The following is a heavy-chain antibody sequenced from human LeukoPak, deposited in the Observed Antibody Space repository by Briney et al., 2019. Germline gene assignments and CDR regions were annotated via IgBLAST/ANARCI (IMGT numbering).Heavy chain of an antibody. CDR1: GGTFSSYA. D-gene: IGHD5-18*01. CDR2: IIPIFGTA. CDR3: ASSRGYSYGYNY. Sequence: SVKVSCKASGGTFSSYAISWVRQAPGQGLEWMGGIIPIFGTANYAQKFQGRVTITADESTSTAYMELSSLRSEDTADYYCASSRGYSYGYNYWGQGTLVTVSS. J-gene: IGHJ4*02. V-gene: IGHV1-69*13.